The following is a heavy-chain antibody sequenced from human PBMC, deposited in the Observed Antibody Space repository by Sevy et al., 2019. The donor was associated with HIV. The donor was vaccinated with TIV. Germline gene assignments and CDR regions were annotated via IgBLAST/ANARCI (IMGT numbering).Heavy chain of an antibody. CDR2: ISNDGTNK. CDR1: GFSFQTYG. J-gene: IGHJ6*02. D-gene: IGHD2-21*01. V-gene: IGHV3-30*18. CDR3: AKDLGVVIGEYYLYYRMDV. Sequence: GGSLRLSCAASGFSFQTYGMHWVRQAPGKGLEWVAVISNDGTNKYYGDSVKGRVTIYRDNSKNAVYLEMNSLRAEDTAVYYCAKDLGVVIGEYYLYYRMDVWGQGTTVTVSS.